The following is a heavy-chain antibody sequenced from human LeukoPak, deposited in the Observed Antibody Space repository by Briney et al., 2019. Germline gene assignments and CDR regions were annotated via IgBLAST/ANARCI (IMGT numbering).Heavy chain of an antibody. CDR3: ARDLYQWLPSTRPRDYYYYMDV. Sequence: GASVKVPCKASGYTFTGYYIHWVRQAPGQGLEYMGWINPNSGGTNYAQKFQGRVTMTRDTSISTAYMELSRLRSDDTAVYYCARDLYQWLPSTRPRDYYYYMDVWGEGTTVTVSS. V-gene: IGHV1-2*02. CDR1: GYTFTGYY. CDR2: INPNSGGT. J-gene: IGHJ6*03. D-gene: IGHD6-19*01.